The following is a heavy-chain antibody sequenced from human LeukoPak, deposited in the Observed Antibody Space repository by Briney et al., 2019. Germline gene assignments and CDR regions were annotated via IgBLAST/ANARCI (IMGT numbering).Heavy chain of an antibody. V-gene: IGHV4-61*02. CDR3: ARDYYNWFDP. CDR2: IYTSGST. CDR1: GGSISSGSYY. D-gene: IGHD3-10*01. J-gene: IGHJ5*02. Sequence: SETLSLTCTVSGGSISSGSYYWSWIRQPARKELEWIGRIYTSGSTNYNPSLKSRVTISVDTSKNQFSLKLSSVTAADTAVYYCARDYYNWFDPWGQGTLVTVSS.